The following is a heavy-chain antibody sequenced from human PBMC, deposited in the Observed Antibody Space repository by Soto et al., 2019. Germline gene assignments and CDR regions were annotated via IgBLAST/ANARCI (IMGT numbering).Heavy chain of an antibody. J-gene: IGHJ4*02. CDR1: EFTFTSYA. CDR3: AKSVCGLGTFCHFNI. V-gene: IGHV3-23*01. D-gene: IGHD3-16*01. CDR2: VGSDGGST. Sequence: EVQLLESGGGLVQPGGSLRLSCAASEFTFTSYAMSWVRQAPGKGLEWVSAVGSDGGSTYYADSVRGHFTVSRDNSQNTLYLQKNNLRAEDTTVYYCAKSVCGLGTFCHFNICGQGTLVTVSS.